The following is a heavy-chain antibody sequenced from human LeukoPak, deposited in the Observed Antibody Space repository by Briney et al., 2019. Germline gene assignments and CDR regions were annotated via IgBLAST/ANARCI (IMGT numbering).Heavy chain of an antibody. CDR2: ISAYNGNT. Sequence: GASVKVSCKASGYTFTSYGISWVRQAPGQGLEWMGWISAYNGNTNYAQKLQGRVTMTTDTSTSTAYMELRSLRSDDTAVYYCARDLIYSGYDWWNAFDIWGQGTMVTVSS. V-gene: IGHV1-18*01. CDR1: GYTFTSYG. CDR3: ARDLIYSGYDWWNAFDI. D-gene: IGHD5-12*01. J-gene: IGHJ3*02.